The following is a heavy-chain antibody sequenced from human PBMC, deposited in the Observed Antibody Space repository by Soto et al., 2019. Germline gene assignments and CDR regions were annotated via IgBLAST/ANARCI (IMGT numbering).Heavy chain of an antibody. J-gene: IGHJ4*02. D-gene: IGHD3-10*01. Sequence: SETLSLTCTVSCGSIKSYYWSWIRQPPGKGLEWIGYIYYNGSTNYNPSLKSRVTISVDTSKNQFSLKLSSVTAADTAVYYCVRGFYYYGSGTTYYFDRWGQGTLVTVSS. CDR1: CGSIKSYY. CDR2: IYYNGST. CDR3: VRGFYYYGSGTTYYFDR. V-gene: IGHV4-59*01.